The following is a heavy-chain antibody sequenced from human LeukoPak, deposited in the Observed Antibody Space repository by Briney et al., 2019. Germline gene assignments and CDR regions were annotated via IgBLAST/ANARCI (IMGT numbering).Heavy chain of an antibody. J-gene: IGHJ4*02. V-gene: IGHV3-7*01. CDR2: IKRDGSAE. D-gene: IGHD1-1*01. CDR3: ARDSNWSLDY. Sequence: GGSLRLSCAASGFTFSSQWMSWVRQAPGKGLEWVANIKRDGSAEYYVDSVKGRFTISRDNAKNSLYLQMNSLRAEDKAVYFCARDSNWSLDYWGQGTLVTVSS. CDR1: GFTFSSQW.